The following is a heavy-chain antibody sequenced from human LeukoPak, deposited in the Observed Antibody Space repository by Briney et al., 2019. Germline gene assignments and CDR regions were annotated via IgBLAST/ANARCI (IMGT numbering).Heavy chain of an antibody. V-gene: IGHV3-74*01. CDR2: INSDGGGA. CDR1: GSTFGNNW. Sequence: PGGSLRLSCAASGSTFGNNWMHRVRQGPGKGLVRISRINSDGGGAIYADSVKGRFTVSRDNAKNTLSLQMNSLRAEDTAVYYCARDVPHNWFDTWGQGTLVTVSS. J-gene: IGHJ5*02. CDR3: ARDVPHNWFDT.